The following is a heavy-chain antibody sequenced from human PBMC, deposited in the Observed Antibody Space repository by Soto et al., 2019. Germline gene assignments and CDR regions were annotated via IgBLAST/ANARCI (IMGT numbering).Heavy chain of an antibody. J-gene: IGHJ4*02. CDR2: IIPIFGTA. D-gene: IGHD1-26*01. CDR3: VNRGSRYPEYYFDY. Sequence: GASVKVSCKASGGTFSSYAISWVRQAPGKGLEWMGGIIPIFGTANYAQKFQGRVTITADASTSTAYMELSSLRSEDTAVYYCVNRGSRYPEYYFDYWGQGTLVTVSS. V-gene: IGHV1-69*13. CDR1: GGTFSSYA.